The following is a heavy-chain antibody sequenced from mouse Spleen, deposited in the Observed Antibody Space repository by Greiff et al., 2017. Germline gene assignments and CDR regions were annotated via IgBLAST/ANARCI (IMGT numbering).Heavy chain of an antibody. CDR1: GYTFTDYN. J-gene: IGHJ2*01. D-gene: IGHD1-1*01. V-gene: IGHV1S29*02. Sequence: EVHLVESGPELVKPGASVKISCKASGYTFTDYNMHWVKQSHGKSLEWIGYIYPYNGGTGYNQKFKSKATLTVDNSSSTAYMELRSLTSEDSAVYYCARTTVAKFFDYWGQGTTLTVSS. CDR3: ARTTVAKFFDY. CDR2: IYPYNGGT.